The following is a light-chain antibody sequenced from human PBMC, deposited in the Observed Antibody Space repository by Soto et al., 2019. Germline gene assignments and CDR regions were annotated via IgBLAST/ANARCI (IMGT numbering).Light chain of an antibody. V-gene: IGKV1-5*01. CDR3: QQYNSYSWT. J-gene: IGKJ1*01. CDR1: QSISSW. CDR2: DAS. Sequence: DIQMTQSPSTLSASVGERVTITCRASQSISSWLAWYQQKPGKAPKLLIYDASSLESGVPSRFSGSGSGTEFTLTISSLQPDDFAPYYCQQYNSYSWTFGQGTKVEIK.